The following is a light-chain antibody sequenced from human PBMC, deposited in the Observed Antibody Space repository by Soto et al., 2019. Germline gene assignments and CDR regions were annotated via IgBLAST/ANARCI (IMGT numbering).Light chain of an antibody. V-gene: IGKV3-15*01. Sequence: EIVMTQSPATLSVSPGERATLSCRASQSVSSNLAWYQQKPGQAPRLLIYGASTRATGIPARFSGSGSGTEFTLTISSLQSEDFAVYYWQQYNNGPLTFGGGTKVEIK. CDR1: QSVSSN. CDR3: QQYNNGPLT. CDR2: GAS. J-gene: IGKJ4*01.